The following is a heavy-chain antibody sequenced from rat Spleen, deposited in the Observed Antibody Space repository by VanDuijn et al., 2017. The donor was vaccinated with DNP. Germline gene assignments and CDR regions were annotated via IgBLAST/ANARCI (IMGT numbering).Heavy chain of an antibody. D-gene: IGHD1-11*01. CDR3: TTDFERGY. CDR1: GFTFSNYY. J-gene: IGHJ2*01. Sequence: EVQLVESGGGLVQPGRSLKLSCAASGFTFSNYYMAWVRQAPTKGLEWVASISAGGGNTYYRDSVKGRFTISRDNAKSILYLQMDSLRSEDTATFYCTTDFERGYWGQGVMVTVSS. V-gene: IGHV5-27*01. CDR2: ISAGGGNT.